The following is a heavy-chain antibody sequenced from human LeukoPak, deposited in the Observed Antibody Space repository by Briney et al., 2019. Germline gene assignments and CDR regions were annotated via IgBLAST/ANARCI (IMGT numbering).Heavy chain of an antibody. V-gene: IGHV1-18*01. CDR2: ISAYNGNT. D-gene: IGHD3-16*01. CDR1: GYTFTSYG. CDR3: ARGSSLGAFEI. Sequence: ASVKVSCKASGYTFTSYGMNWVRQAPGQGLEWMGWISAYNGNTNYSQKFQGRVTMTTDTSTSTAYMELRSLRSDDTAVYYCARGSSLGAFEIWGPETMVTVSS. J-gene: IGHJ3*02.